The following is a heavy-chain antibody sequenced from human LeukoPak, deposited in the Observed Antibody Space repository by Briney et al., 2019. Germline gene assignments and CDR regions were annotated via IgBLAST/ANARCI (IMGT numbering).Heavy chain of an antibody. V-gene: IGHV3-23*01. CDR1: GFTFSSYA. CDR3: AKTCESYYYDSSGYSFRVYCH. Sequence: PGGSLRLSCAASGFTFSSYAMSWVRQAPEKGLEWVSAISGSGGSTYYADSVKGRFTISRDNSKNTLYLQMNSLRAEDTAVYYCAKTCESYYYDSSGYSFRVYCHWGQGTLVTVSS. D-gene: IGHD3-22*01. J-gene: IGHJ4*02. CDR2: ISGSGGST.